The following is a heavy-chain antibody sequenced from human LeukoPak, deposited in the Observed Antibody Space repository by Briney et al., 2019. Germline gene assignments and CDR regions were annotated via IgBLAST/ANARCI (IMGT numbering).Heavy chain of an antibody. V-gene: IGHV1-18*01. CDR3: ARDGRYNLNYADY. CDR1: GYTFTTYG. J-gene: IGHJ4*02. D-gene: IGHD1-20*01. Sequence: SVKVSCKASGYTFTTYGISWVRQAPGQGLEWIGLISGYNGNRNNAQKLQGRVTMTTDTSTSTAYMELRSLRSDDTAVYYCARDGRYNLNYADYWGQGTLVTVSS. CDR2: ISGYNGNR.